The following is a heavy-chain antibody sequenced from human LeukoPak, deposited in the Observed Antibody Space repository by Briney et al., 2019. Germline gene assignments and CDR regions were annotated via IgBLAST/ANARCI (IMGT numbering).Heavy chain of an antibody. CDR2: MHPNSDDT. Sequence: ASVKVSCKASGYTFTSYDINWVRQATGQGLEWMGWMHPNSDDTGYAQKFQGRVTMTRNTSISTAYMELSSLRPEDTAVYYCARHFGTGDNFDYWGQGTLLIVPS. CDR3: ARHFGTGDNFDY. D-gene: IGHD1-1*01. J-gene: IGHJ4*02. V-gene: IGHV1-8*01. CDR1: GYTFTSYD.